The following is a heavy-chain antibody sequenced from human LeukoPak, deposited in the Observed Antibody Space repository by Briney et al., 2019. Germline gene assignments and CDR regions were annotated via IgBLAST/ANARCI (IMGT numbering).Heavy chain of an antibody. Sequence: GGSLRLSCAASGFSFSSYGMHWVRQAPGKGLEWVAFIRYDGSDKYYADSVKGRFTISRDTSRNTLYLQVNSLRAEDTAVYYCAKDNGGTDYWGQGTLVTVSS. V-gene: IGHV3-30*02. J-gene: IGHJ4*02. CDR3: AKDNGGTDY. D-gene: IGHD4-23*01. CDR2: IRYDGSDK. CDR1: GFSFSSYG.